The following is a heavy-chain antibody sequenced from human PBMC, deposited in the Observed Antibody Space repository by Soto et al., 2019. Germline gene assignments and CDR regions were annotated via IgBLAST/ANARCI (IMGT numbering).Heavy chain of an antibody. J-gene: IGHJ4*02. CDR1: GYTFTGYY. Sequence: ASVKVSCKAPGYTFTGYYMHWVRQAPGQGLEWMGWINPNSGGTNYAQKFQGRVTMTRDTSISTAYMELSRLRSDDTAVYYCARDPYYYDSSGYPPLWGQGTLVTVSS. V-gene: IGHV1-2*02. D-gene: IGHD3-22*01. CDR3: ARDPYYYDSSGYPPL. CDR2: INPNSGGT.